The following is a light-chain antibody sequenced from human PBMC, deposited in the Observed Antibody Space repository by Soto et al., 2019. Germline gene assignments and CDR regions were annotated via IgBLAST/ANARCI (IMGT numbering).Light chain of an antibody. J-gene: IGLJ3*02. CDR1: SSDVGGYNY. CDR3: SSYTTTTRL. V-gene: IGLV2-14*03. Sequence: QSALTQPASVSGSPGQSITISCTGTSSDVGGYNYVSWYQQHPGKAPKLMIYDVSNRPSGVSTHFSGSKSGNTASLTISGLLPEDEAEYYCSSYTTTTRLFGGGTQLTVL. CDR2: DVS.